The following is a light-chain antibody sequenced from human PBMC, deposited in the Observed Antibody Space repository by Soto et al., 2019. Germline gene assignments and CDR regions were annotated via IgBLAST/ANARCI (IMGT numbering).Light chain of an antibody. V-gene: IGLV1-44*01. CDR3: AAWDDSLNGVV. Sequence: QSVVTQPPSASGTPGQRVTMACSGSSSNIGRNTVHWYQQLPGTTPKLLIYSNDQRPSGVPDRFSGSKSGSSASLAISGLQSEDEADYYCAAWDDSLNGVVFGGGTQLTVL. J-gene: IGLJ2*01. CDR2: SND. CDR1: SSNIGRNT.